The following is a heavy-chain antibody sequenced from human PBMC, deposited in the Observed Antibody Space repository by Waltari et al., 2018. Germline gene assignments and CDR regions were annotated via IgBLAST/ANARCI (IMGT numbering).Heavy chain of an antibody. CDR3: ARDGRLLWFGEPPYWAFDI. J-gene: IGHJ3*02. D-gene: IGHD3-10*01. Sequence: QVQLQESGPGLVKPSETLSLTCTVSGGSISSYYWRWIRQPPGKGLEWIGYIYYSGSTNYNPSLKSRVTISVDTSKNQFSLKLSSVTAADTAVYYCARDGRLLWFGEPPYWAFDIWGQGTMVTVSS. V-gene: IGHV4-59*01. CDR2: IYYSGST. CDR1: GGSISSYY.